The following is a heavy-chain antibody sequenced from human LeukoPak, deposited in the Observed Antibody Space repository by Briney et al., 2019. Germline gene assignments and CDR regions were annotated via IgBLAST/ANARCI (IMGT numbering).Heavy chain of an antibody. CDR1: GGSISSGSYY. CDR2: IYTSGST. Sequence: SQTLSLTCTVSGGSISSGSYYWSWIRQPAGKGLEWIGRIYTSGSTNYNPSLKSRVTISVDTSKNRFSLKLSSVTAADTAVYYCARVWAARPHRPHYYYYYMDVWGKGTTVTVSS. CDR3: ARVWAARPHRPHYYYYYMDV. D-gene: IGHD6-6*01. V-gene: IGHV4-61*02. J-gene: IGHJ6*03.